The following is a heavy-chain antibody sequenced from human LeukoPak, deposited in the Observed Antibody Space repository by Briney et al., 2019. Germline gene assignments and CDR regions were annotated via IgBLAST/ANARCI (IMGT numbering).Heavy chain of an antibody. D-gene: IGHD3-22*01. V-gene: IGHV4-38-2*02. Sequence: SETLSLTCTVSGYSISSGYYWGWIRQPPGKGLEGIGSIYHSGSTYYNPSLKSRDTISVDTSKNQFSLRLSSVTAADTAVYYCARETHYYYDSSGYFDPWGQGTLVTVSS. J-gene: IGHJ5*02. CDR3: ARETHYYYDSSGYFDP. CDR2: IYHSGST. CDR1: GYSISSGYY.